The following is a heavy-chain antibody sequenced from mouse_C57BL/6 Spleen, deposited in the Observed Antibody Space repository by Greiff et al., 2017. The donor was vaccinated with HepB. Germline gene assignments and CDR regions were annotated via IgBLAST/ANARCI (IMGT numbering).Heavy chain of an antibody. Sequence: QVQLQESGAELARPGASVKLSCKASGYTFTSYGISWVKQRTGQGLEWIGEIYPRCGNTYYNEKFKGKATLTADNSSSTAYMELRSLTSEDSAVYFCARSGGCYVWYFDVWGTGTTVTVCS. D-gene: IGHD1-1*02. J-gene: IGHJ1*03. CDR1: GYTFTSYG. CDR2: IYPRCGNT. V-gene: IGHV1-81*01. CDR3: ARSGGCYVWYFDV.